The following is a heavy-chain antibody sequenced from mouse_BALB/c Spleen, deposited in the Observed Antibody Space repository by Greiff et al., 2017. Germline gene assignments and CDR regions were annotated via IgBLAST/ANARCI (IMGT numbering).Heavy chain of an antibody. J-gene: IGHJ4*01. V-gene: IGHV5-9-4*01. Sequence: EVMLVESGGGLVKPGGSLKLSCAASGFTFSSYAMSWVRQSPEKRLEWVAEISSGGSYTYYPDTVTGRFTISRDNAKNTLYLEMSSLRSEDTAMYYCARDKDYDSIRYYAMDYWGQGTSVTVSS. D-gene: IGHD1-1*01. CDR3: ARDKDYDSIRYYAMDY. CDR2: ISSGGSYT. CDR1: GFTFSSYA.